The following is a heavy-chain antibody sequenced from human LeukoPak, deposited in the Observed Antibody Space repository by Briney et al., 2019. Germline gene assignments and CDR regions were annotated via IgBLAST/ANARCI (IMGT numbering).Heavy chain of an antibody. V-gene: IGHV4-39*07. CDR2: IYYSGST. D-gene: IGHD6-19*01. Sequence: PSETLSLTCTVSGGSISSSSYYWGWIRQPPGKGLEWIGSIYYSGSTYYNPSLKSRVTISVDTSKNQFSLNLISVTAADTAVYYCARASSYTGHLGWWGQGTLVTVSS. CDR3: ARASSYTGHLGW. J-gene: IGHJ4*02. CDR1: GGSISSSSYY.